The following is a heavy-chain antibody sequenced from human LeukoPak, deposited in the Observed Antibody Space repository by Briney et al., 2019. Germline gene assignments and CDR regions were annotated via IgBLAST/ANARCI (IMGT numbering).Heavy chain of an antibody. CDR1: GYTFTNXX. J-gene: IGHJ2*01. CDR2: XSGYNGNT. Sequence: VSCXASGYTFTNXXXNWVXQAPXQXLEXMXXXSGYNGNTNYAQKLQGRVTMTTDTSTSTAYMELRSLRSDDTAVYYCARVSILNEPYWXFDLWGRGTLVTVSS. V-gene: IGHV1-18*01. D-gene: IGHD2/OR15-2a*01. CDR3: ARVSILNEPYWXFDL.